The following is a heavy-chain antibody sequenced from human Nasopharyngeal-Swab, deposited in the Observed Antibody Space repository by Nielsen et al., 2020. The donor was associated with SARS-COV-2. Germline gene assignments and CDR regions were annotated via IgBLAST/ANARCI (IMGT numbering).Heavy chain of an antibody. Sequence: SVKVSCKASGGTFGSYAISWVRQAPGQGLEWMGGIIPIFGTANYAQKFQGRVTITADESTSTAYMELSSLRSEDTAVYYCARDRSLEIKASSSDTYYGMDVWGQGTTVTVSS. J-gene: IGHJ6*02. CDR1: GGTFGSYA. CDR3: ARDRSLEIKASSSDTYYGMDV. CDR2: IIPIFGTA. D-gene: IGHD6-6*01. V-gene: IGHV1-69*13.